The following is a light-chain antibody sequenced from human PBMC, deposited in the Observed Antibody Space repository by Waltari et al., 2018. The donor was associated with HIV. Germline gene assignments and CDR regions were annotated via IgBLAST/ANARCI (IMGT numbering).Light chain of an antibody. J-gene: IGLJ3*02. Sequence: QPVLTQLPSVSGTPGQTVTISCSGSDSNIGTSSVYWYQVLPGTTPRLLIFSNHERPSGVPGRFAGSKSGASASLTIFGLRSEDEAEYYCSTWDKTQSAQVFGGGTKLTVL. CDR3: STWDKTQSAQV. CDR1: DSNIGTSS. CDR2: SNH. V-gene: IGLV1-47*01.